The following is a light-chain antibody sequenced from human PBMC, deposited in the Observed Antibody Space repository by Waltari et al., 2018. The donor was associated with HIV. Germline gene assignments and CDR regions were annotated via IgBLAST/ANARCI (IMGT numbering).Light chain of an antibody. CDR2: DGS. Sequence: DIQMTQSPSSLSASVGDRVTITCQASQDIRKSLSWYQHKPGKDPQLLIFDGSIVQTGVAARFTGSGSGTDFVFTISSLQPEDIATYFCQQYKTLPLTFGGGTKVEIK. CDR3: QQYKTLPLT. J-gene: IGKJ4*01. V-gene: IGKV1-33*01. CDR1: QDIRKS.